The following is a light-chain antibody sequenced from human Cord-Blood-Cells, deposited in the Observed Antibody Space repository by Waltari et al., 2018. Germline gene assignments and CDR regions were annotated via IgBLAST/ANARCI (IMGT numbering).Light chain of an antibody. V-gene: IGLV2-23*01. CDR2: EGS. J-gene: IGLJ3*02. CDR1: SSDVWSYNL. CDR3: CSYAGSSTV. Sequence: QSALTQPASVSGSPGQSITISCTGTSSDVWSYNLVSWYQQHPGQAPKLMIYEGSKRPSGVSNRFSGSKSGNTASLTISGLQAEDEADYYCCSYAGSSTVFGGGTKLTVL.